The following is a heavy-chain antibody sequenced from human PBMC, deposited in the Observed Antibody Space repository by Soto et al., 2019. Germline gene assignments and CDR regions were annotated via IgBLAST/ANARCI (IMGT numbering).Heavy chain of an antibody. J-gene: IGHJ5*02. V-gene: IGHV1-18*01. CDR1: GYTFTSYG. CDR2: ISAYNGNT. CDR3: ARAGNCTSTTCFSGWLDP. Sequence: GASVKVSCKASGYTFTSYGISWVRQAPGQGLEWMGWISAYNGNTNYAQKLQGRVTMTTDTSANTASMDLRSLTSEDTAVYYCARAGNCTSTTCFSGWLDPWGQGTLVTVSS. D-gene: IGHD2-2*01.